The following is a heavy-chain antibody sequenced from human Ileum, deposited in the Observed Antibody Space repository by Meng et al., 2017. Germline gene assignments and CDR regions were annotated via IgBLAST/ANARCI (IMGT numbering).Heavy chain of an antibody. D-gene: IGHD4-23*01. V-gene: IGHV3-23*01. CDR2: ITGSDTTR. Sequence: EVQLLESGGGLVQPGGSLRLSCAASGFIFSNYAMTWVRQAPGKGLEWASSITGSDTTRYYADSVKGRFAISRDNSKNSLYLQMSSLRAEDTAVYYCARGFNGGNSGAFGYWGQGTLVTVSS. CDR1: GFIFSNYA. J-gene: IGHJ4*02. CDR3: ARGFNGGNSGAFGY.